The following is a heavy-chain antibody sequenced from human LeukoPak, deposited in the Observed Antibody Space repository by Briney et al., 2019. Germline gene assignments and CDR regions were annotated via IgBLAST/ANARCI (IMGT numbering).Heavy chain of an antibody. V-gene: IGHV3-15*01. J-gene: IGHJ5*02. CDR1: GFTFSNAW. CDR3: TTRSAYIAAATA. Sequence: GGSLRLPCAASGFTFSNAWMSWVRQAPGKGLEWVGRIKSKTDGGTTDYAAPVKGRFTISRDDSKNTLYLQMNSLKTEDTAVYYCTTRSAYIAAATAWGQGTLVTVSS. CDR2: IKSKTDGGTT. D-gene: IGHD6-13*01.